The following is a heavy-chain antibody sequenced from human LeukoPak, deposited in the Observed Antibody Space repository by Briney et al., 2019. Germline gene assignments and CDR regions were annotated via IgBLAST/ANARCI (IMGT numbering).Heavy chain of an antibody. V-gene: IGHV4-34*01. CDR1: GGSISSYY. D-gene: IGHD2-15*01. J-gene: IGHJ6*03. CDR3: ARTQSFLLVYYYYYLDV. CDR2: INHSGTT. Sequence: SETLSLTCTVSGGSISSYYWSWIRQPPGKGLEWIGEINHSGTTNYNPSLESRVTISVGTAKNQFSLKLRSVTAADTSVYFCARTQSFLLVYYYYYLDVWGKGTTVTVS.